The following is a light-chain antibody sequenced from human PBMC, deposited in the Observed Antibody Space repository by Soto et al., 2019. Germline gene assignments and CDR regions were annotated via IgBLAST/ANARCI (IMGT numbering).Light chain of an antibody. CDR3: AVWDDSLNGRV. CDR2: YDD. CDR1: SSNIGNNA. V-gene: IGLV1-36*01. J-gene: IGLJ3*02. Sequence: QSVLTQPPSVSEAPRQRVTISCSGSSSNIGNNAVNWYQQLPGKAPKLLIYYDDLLPSGVSDRFSGSKSGTSASLAISGLQSEDEADYYCAVWDDSLNGRVFGGGTEVTVL.